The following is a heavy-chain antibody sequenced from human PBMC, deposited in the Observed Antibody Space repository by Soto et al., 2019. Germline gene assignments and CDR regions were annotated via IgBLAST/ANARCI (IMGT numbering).Heavy chain of an antibody. CDR3: ARDLRHCSSTSCSPFAY. V-gene: IGHV1-69*13. Sequence: SVKVSCKASGGTFSSYAISWVRQAPGQGLEWMGGIIPIFGTANYAQKFQGRVTITADESTSTAYMELSSLRSEDTAVYYCARDLRHCSSTSCSPFAYWGQGTLVTVSS. J-gene: IGHJ4*02. CDR1: GGTFSSYA. D-gene: IGHD2-2*01. CDR2: IIPIFGTA.